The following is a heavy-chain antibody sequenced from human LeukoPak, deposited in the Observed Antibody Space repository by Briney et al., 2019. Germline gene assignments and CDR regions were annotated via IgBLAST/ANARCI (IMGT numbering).Heavy chain of an antibody. CDR3: AKVVDYGDGEYFQH. J-gene: IGHJ1*01. Sequence: GRSLRLSCAASGFTFDDYAMHWVRQAPGKGLEWVSGISWNSGSIGYADSVKGRFTISRDNAKNSLYLQMNSLRAEDTALYYCAKVVDYGDGEYFQHWGQGTLVTVSS. CDR2: ISWNSGSI. CDR1: GFTFDDYA. D-gene: IGHD4-17*01. V-gene: IGHV3-9*01.